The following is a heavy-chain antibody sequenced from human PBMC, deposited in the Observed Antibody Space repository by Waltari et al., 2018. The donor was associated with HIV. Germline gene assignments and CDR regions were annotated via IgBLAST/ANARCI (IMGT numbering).Heavy chain of an antibody. J-gene: IGHJ4*02. CDR3: ARGVNLRCTGDCYSAY. CDR2: IRSKPYGGTR. Sequence: EVQLLEAGGALVPPGRSLRLPCKAQGITFGAYAVPWLRQAPGKGLEWVGFIRSKPYGGTREYAASVKGRFTISRDDSKNIAFLQMDSLKIEDTAVDYCARGVNLRCTGDCYSAYWGQGTLVTVSS. D-gene: IGHD2-21*02. V-gene: IGHV3-49*03. CDR1: GITFGAYA.